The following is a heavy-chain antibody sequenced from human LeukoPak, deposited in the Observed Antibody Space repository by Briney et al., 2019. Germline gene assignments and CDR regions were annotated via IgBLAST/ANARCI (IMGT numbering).Heavy chain of an antibody. J-gene: IGHJ4*02. V-gene: IGHV3-30*18. CDR1: GFTFSSYG. CDR3: AKDSAYYWFDY. CDR2: ISYDGSNK. Sequence: GGSLRLSCAASGFTFSSYGMHWVRQAPGKGLEWVAVISYDGSNKYYADSVKGRFTISRDNSKNTLYLQMNSLRAEDTAVYYCAKDSAYYWFDYWGQGTLVTVSS. D-gene: IGHD3-9*01.